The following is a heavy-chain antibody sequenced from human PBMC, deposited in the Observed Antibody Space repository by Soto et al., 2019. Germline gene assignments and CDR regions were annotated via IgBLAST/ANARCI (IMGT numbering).Heavy chain of an antibody. CDR1: GFSFSSYA. J-gene: IGHJ5*02. D-gene: IGHD6-19*01. CDR3: ARDMYSSDYFVKWFEP. V-gene: IGHV3-30-3*01. CDR2: ISHDGINK. Sequence: QVRLVESGGGVVQPGRSLRLSCTASGFSFSSYAMYWFRQPPGTGLAWVAVISHDGINKHYADSVKGRVTVSRDNSNHSLDLQLNSLRGEDTAMYYCARDMYSSDYFVKWFEPWGQGTLVTVSS.